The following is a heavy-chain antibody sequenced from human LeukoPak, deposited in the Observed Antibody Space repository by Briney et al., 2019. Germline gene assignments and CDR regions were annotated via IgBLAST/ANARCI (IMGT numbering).Heavy chain of an antibody. J-gene: IGHJ4*02. Sequence: GGVLRDSCAASRFPVNKYEMHWVRQAPGKGLEWDSYIDAGATSTNYADSVWGRFTLSRDNAQNSVHLQMNSLRDEDTAVYYCVRGRLLRSTKYFDYWGQGALVTVSS. CDR2: IDAGATST. D-gene: IGHD2-21*02. V-gene: IGHV3-48*03. CDR1: RFPVNKYE. CDR3: VRGRLLRSTKYFDY.